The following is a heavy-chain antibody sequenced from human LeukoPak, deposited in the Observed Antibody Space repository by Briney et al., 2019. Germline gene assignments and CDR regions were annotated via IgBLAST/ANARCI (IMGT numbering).Heavy chain of an antibody. Sequence: PGGSLRLSCAASGFTFSSYEMNWVRQAPAKGLECVSYISNSGSTIYYADSVKGRLTISRDNAKNSLYLQMNSVRAEDTAVYYCAIARGSYCSGGSCYPARPIDYWGQGTLVTVSS. D-gene: IGHD2-15*01. CDR1: GFTFSSYE. CDR3: AIARGSYCSGGSCYPARPIDY. CDR2: ISNSGSTI. V-gene: IGHV3-48*03. J-gene: IGHJ4*02.